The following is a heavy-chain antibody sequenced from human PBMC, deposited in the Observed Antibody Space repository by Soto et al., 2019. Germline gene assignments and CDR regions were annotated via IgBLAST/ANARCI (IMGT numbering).Heavy chain of an antibody. V-gene: IGHV5-10-1*01. Sequence: PGESLKISRKGSGYSFTSYWISWVRQMPGKGLEWMGRIDPSDSYTNYSPSFQGHVTISADKSISTAYLQWSSLKASDTAMYYCAMPWSSYYRGYYYYYGMDVWAKGPRSPSP. CDR2: IDPSDSYT. J-gene: IGHJ6*02. D-gene: IGHD3-3*01. CDR3: AMPWSSYYRGYYYYYGMDV. CDR1: GYSFTSYW.